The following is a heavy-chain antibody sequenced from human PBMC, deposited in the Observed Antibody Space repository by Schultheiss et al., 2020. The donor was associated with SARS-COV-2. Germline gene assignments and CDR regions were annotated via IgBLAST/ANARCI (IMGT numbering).Heavy chain of an antibody. D-gene: IGHD3-9*01. J-gene: IGHJ5*02. CDR3: ARQGISRYFETSDP. V-gene: IGHV4-59*04. CDR2: VSYSGRT. CDR1: GGSISSYY. Sequence: SETLSLTCTVSGGSISSYYWSWIRQPPGKGLEWIGSVSYSGRTYQNPSLKGRVTTSIDTSKNQFSLRLSSVTAADTAVYYCARQGISRYFETSDPWGQGTLVTVSS.